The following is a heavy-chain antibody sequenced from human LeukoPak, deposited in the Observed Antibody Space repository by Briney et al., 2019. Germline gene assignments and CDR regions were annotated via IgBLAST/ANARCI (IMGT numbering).Heavy chain of an antibody. Sequence: SETLSLTCTVSGGSVSDYYWSWIRQSPGKGLEWIGYIYYTGTTSYNPSLKSRVTISAETSKNQFSLNLISVTAADAAVYYCASRKLGNDYWGQGTLVTVSS. V-gene: IGHV4-59*02. J-gene: IGHJ4*02. CDR2: IYYTGTT. D-gene: IGHD7-27*01. CDR3: ASRKLGNDY. CDR1: GGSVSDYY.